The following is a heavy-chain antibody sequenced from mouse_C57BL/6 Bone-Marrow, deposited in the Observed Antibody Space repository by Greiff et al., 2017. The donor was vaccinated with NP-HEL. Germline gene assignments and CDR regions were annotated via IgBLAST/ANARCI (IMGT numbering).Heavy chain of an antibody. Sequence: DVKLVESGGGLVKPGGSLKLSCAASGFTFSSYAMSWVRQTPEKRLEWVATISDGGSYTYYPDNVKGRFTISRDNAKNNLYLQMSHLKSEDTAMYYCARDNGYDGGCFDCWGQGTTLTVTS. V-gene: IGHV5-4*01. J-gene: IGHJ2*01. D-gene: IGHD2-2*01. CDR2: ISDGGSYT. CDR3: ARDNGYDGGCFDC. CDR1: GFTFSSYA.